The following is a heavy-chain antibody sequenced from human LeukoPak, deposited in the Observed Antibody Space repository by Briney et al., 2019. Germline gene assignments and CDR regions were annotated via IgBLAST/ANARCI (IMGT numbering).Heavy chain of an antibody. CDR3: ARAHYSGSYWIFDY. Sequence: LSLTCTVSGGSISSYYWSWVRQAPGKGLEWVSYISSSSSTIYYADSVKGRFTISRDNAKNSLYLQMNSLRAEDTAVYYCARAHYSGSYWIFDYWGQGTLVTVSS. CDR2: ISSSSSTI. D-gene: IGHD1-26*01. CDR1: GGSISSYY. V-gene: IGHV3-48*01. J-gene: IGHJ4*02.